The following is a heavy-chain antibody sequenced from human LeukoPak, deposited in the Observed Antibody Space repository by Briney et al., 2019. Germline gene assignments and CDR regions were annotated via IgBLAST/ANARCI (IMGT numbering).Heavy chain of an antibody. CDR3: ARGPQVLPDATDWFDP. V-gene: IGHV3-21*01. CDR1: GFTFSSYS. Sequence: GGSLRLSCAASGFTFSSYSMNWVRQAPGKGLEGVSSISGGSDYIYYADSVKGRFTISRDNAKNSLYLQMNSLRAEDTAVYHCARGPQVLPDATDWFDPWGQGTLVTVSS. J-gene: IGHJ5*02. CDR2: ISGGSDYI. D-gene: IGHD2-2*01.